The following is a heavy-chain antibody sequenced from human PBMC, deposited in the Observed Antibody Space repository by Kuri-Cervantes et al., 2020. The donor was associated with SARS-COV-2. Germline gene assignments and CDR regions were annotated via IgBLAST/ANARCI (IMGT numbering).Heavy chain of an antibody. Sequence: SVKVSCKSSGGTFSNHAISWVRQAPGQGLEWMGGILPILDAANYAQKFQGRVTITADESTSTAYMELSSLRSEDTAVSYCAREWTDPIEMTTPTHFDYWGQGTLVTVSS. CDR3: AREWTDPIEMTTPTHFDY. CDR1: GGTFSNHA. V-gene: IGHV1-69*13. J-gene: IGHJ4*02. CDR2: ILPILDAA. D-gene: IGHD5-24*01.